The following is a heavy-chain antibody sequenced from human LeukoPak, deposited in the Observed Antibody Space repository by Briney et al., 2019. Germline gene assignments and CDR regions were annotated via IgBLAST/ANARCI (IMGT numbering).Heavy chain of an antibody. CDR3: ARGNSYGFDY. J-gene: IGHJ4*02. CDR1: GYTFTRYY. CDR2: INPNSVGT. V-gene: IGHV1-2*06. D-gene: IGHD5-18*01. Sequence: ASVKVSCKASGYTFTRYYMHWVRQAPGHGLEWMGRINPNSVGTNYAQKFRGRVTMTRDTSISTAYMELSRLRSDDTAVYYCARGNSYGFDYWGQGTLVTVSS.